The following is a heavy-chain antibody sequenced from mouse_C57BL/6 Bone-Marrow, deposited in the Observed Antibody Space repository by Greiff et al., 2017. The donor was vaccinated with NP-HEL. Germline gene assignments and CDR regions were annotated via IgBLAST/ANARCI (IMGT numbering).Heavy chain of an antibody. CDR3: TGGRGYYLDY. CDR1: GFNIKDDY. J-gene: IGHJ2*01. V-gene: IGHV14-4*01. Sequence: VQLKESGAELVRPGASVKLSCTASGFNIKDDYMHWVKQRPEQGLEWIGWIDPENGDTEYASKFQGKATITADTSSNTAYLQLSSLTSEDTAVYYCTGGRGYYLDYWGQGTTLTVSS. D-gene: IGHD3-3*01. CDR2: IDPENGDT.